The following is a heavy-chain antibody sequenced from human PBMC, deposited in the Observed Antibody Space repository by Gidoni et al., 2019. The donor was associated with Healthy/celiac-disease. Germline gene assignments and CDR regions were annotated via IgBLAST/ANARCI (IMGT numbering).Heavy chain of an antibody. D-gene: IGHD3-16*01. CDR2: INHSGST. CDR1: GGSFSGYY. V-gene: IGHV4-34*01. J-gene: IGHJ4*02. CDR3: ARATLTAGGSAPLRGIFDY. Sequence: QVQLQQWGAGLLKPSETPSLTCAVYGGSFSGYYWSWIRQPPGKGLEWIGEINHSGSTNYNPSLKSRVTISVDTSKNQFSLKLSSVTAADTAVYYCARATLTAGGSAPLRGIFDYWGQGTLVTVSS.